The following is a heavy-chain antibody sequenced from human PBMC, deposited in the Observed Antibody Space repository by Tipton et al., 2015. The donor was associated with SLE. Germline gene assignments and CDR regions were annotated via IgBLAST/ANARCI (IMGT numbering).Heavy chain of an antibody. D-gene: IGHD3-10*01. CDR3: TTEDMVQGGGFDS. CDR2: ISSSGSRM. J-gene: IGHJ4*02. CDR1: GFSFSDAY. Sequence: SLRLSCAASGFSFSDAYMNWIRQAPGKGLEWISYISSSGSRMYYADSVKGRFTMSRDSAKNSLFLEMNSLTAEDTAVYYCTTEDMVQGGGFDSWGQGTLVTVSS. V-gene: IGHV3-11*01.